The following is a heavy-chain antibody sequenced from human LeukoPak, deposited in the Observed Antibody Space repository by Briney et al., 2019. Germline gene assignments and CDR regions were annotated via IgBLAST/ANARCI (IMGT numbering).Heavy chain of an antibody. CDR1: GGSFSGYY. D-gene: IGHD6-19*01. V-gene: IGHV4-34*01. CDR2: INHSGST. J-gene: IGHJ4*02. CDR3: ARAGYSGGWIDY. Sequence: SETLSLTCAVYGGSFSGYYWSWIRQPPGKGLEWIGEINHSGSTNYNPSLKSRVTISVDTSKNQFSLKLSSVTAADTAVYYCARAGYSGGWIDYWGQGTLVTVSS.